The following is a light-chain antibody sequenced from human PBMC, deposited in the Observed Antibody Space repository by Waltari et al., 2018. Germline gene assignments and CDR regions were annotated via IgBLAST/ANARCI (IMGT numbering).Light chain of an antibody. V-gene: IGLV2-23*01. CDR2: EGS. J-gene: IGLJ1*01. CDR1: IPDVGSYNL. CDR3: CSYAGSSPYV. Sequence: QSALTQHAAVAGSPGPSITISCTGTIPDVGSYNLFSSYQQHPGKAPNLMIYEGSKRPSGVSNRFSGSKSGNTASLTISGLQAEDEADYYCCSYAGSSPYVFGTGTKVTVL.